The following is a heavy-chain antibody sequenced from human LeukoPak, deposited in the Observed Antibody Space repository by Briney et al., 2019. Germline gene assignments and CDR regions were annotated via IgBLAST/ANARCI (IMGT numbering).Heavy chain of an antibody. J-gene: IGHJ6*03. Sequence: SETLSLTCAVYGGSFSGYYWSWIRQPPGKGLEWIGEINHSGSTNYNPSLKSRVTTSVDTSKNQFSLRLSSVTAADTAVYYCATRGQSGHHYYYMDVWGKGTTVTVSS. CDR1: GGSFSGYY. V-gene: IGHV4-34*01. CDR3: ATRGQSGHHYYYMDV. D-gene: IGHD3-16*01. CDR2: INHSGST.